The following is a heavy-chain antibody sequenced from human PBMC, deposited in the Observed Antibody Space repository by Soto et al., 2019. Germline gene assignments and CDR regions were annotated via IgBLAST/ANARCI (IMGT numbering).Heavy chain of an antibody. J-gene: IGHJ4*02. CDR3: AAILVGATRHTESGH. CDR1: GVSISTNNFY. V-gene: IGHV4-39*02. D-gene: IGHD2-15*01. CDR2: IYHIGTT. Sequence: QLQESGPGLVKPAEPLSLLCTVSGVSISTNNFYWAWIRQPPGKGLEWIGSIYHIGTTYYNSSLKSRVTISIDTSQNHYSLKLRSATAADTAVYYCAAILVGATRHTESGHWGQGTLVTVSS.